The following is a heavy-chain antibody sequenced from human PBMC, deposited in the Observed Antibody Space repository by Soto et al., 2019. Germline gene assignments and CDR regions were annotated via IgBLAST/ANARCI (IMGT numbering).Heavy chain of an antibody. CDR3: ARLSSGWRLDY. Sequence: PSETLSLTCTVSGGSLSSYYWSWIRQPPGKGLEWIGYIYYSGSTNYNPSLKSRVTISVDTSKNQFSLKLSSVIAADTAVYYCARLSSGWRLDYWGQGTLVNVSS. CDR1: GGSLSSYY. V-gene: IGHV4-59*01. J-gene: IGHJ4*02. D-gene: IGHD6-19*01. CDR2: IYYSGST.